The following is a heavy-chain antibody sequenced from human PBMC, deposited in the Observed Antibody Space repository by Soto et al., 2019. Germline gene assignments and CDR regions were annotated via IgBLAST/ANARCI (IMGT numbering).Heavy chain of an antibody. CDR3: ARDGERDTGLNFYYYLHGMDA. J-gene: IGHJ6*02. Sequence: ASVKVSCKDSGYTFTNYGISWVRQAPGQGLEWMGWISPYNGTTKYAEKFQGEMTMTTDTATSTAYMDLRSLRSDDTAFYYCARDGERDTGLNFYYYLHGMDAWGQGTRVTVSS. V-gene: IGHV1-18*04. CDR1: GYTFTNYG. D-gene: IGHD1-1*01. CDR2: ISPYNGTT.